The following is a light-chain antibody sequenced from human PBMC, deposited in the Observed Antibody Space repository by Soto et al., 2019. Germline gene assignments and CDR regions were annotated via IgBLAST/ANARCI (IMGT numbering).Light chain of an antibody. J-gene: IGLJ1*01. V-gene: IGLV3-21*02. CDR3: QVWDSSSDHYV. CDR1: NIGSKS. Sequence: SYELTQPPSVSVAPGQTARITCGGNNIGSKSVHWHQQKPGQAPVLVVHDDSDRPSGIPERFSGSNPGNTATLTISRVEAGDEADYYCQVWDSSSDHYVFGTGTKVTVL. CDR2: DDS.